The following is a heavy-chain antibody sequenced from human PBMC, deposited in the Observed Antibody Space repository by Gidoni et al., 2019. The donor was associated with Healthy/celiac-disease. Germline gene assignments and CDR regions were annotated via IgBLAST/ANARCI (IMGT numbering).Heavy chain of an antibody. D-gene: IGHD6-6*01. CDR2: IYYSGRT. Sequence: QVQLQESGPGLVKPSETLSLTCTVSGGSISSCYWSWIRQPPGKGLEWIGYIYYSGRTNYNPSLKSRVTISVDTSKKQFSLKLSSVTAADTAVYYCAREGEEQLGLFDPWGQGTLVTVSS. CDR3: AREGEEQLGLFDP. V-gene: IGHV4-59*01. CDR1: GGSISSCY. J-gene: IGHJ5*02.